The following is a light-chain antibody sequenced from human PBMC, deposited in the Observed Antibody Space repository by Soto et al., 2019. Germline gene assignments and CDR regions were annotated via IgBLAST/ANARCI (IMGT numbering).Light chain of an antibody. CDR1: QSVSSN. CDR3: QQRDNWQVT. Sequence: EIVMTQSPATLPVSPGEGATLSCRVSQSVSSNLAWYQQKPGQAPRLLIYGASTRATGIPARFSGSGSGTDFSLTISSLEPEDFAVYYCQQRDNWQVTFGQGTRLEIK. J-gene: IGKJ5*01. V-gene: IGKV3-15*01. CDR2: GAS.